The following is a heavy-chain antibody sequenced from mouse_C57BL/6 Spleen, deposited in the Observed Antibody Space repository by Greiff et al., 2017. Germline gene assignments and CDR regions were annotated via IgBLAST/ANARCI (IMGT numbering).Heavy chain of an antibody. V-gene: IGHV1-69*01. D-gene: IGHD4-1*01. CDR2: IDPSDSYT. CDR3: ATLGRQDYFDY. J-gene: IGHJ2*01. CDR1: GYTFTSYW. Sequence: QVQLKQPGAELVMPGASVKLSCKASGYTFTSYWMHWVKQRPGQGLEWIGEIDPSDSYTNYNQKFKGKSTLTVDKSSSTAYMQLSSLTSEDSAVYYCATLGRQDYFDYWGQGTTLTVSS.